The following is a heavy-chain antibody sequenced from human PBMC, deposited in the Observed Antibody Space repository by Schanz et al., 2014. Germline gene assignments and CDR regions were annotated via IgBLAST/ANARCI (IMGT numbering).Heavy chain of an antibody. CDR2: VSRSTPDI. CDR3: AKDAPYPFDL. J-gene: IGHJ2*01. V-gene: IGHV3-48*01. CDR1: GFTFTNYA. Sequence: EVQLVESGGGLVQPGGSLRLSCAASGFTFTNYAMSWVRQAPGKGLEWVSYVSRSTPDIYYADSVKGRFTMSRDNAKNSVFLQMNSLRAEDTAIYYCAKDAPYPFDLWGRGTLITVSS.